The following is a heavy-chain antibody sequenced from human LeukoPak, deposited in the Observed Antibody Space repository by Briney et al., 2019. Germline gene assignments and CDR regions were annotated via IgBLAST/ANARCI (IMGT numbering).Heavy chain of an antibody. CDR1: GFTFSSYW. CDR3: AREVGWLRLNRFDP. D-gene: IGHD5-12*01. Sequence: GGSLRLSCAASGFTFSSYWMSWVRQAPGKGLEWVANIKQDGSEKYYVDSVKGRFTISRDNAKNSLYLQMNSLRAEDTAVYYCAREVGWLRLNRFDPWGQGTLVTVSS. J-gene: IGHJ5*02. CDR2: IKQDGSEK. V-gene: IGHV3-7*01.